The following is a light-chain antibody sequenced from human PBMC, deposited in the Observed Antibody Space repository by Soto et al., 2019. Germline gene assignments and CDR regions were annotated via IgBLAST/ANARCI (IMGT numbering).Light chain of an antibody. CDR3: QHYNRYSEA. Sequence: DIQVTQSPSLLSASIGDRVTITCRASQNINSWLAWYQQKPGKAPKLLIYKASTLKSGVPSRFSGSGSGTEFTLTISSRQHDDFATYYCQHYNRYSEAFGQGTKVDIK. CDR2: KAS. CDR1: QNINSW. J-gene: IGKJ1*01. V-gene: IGKV1-5*03.